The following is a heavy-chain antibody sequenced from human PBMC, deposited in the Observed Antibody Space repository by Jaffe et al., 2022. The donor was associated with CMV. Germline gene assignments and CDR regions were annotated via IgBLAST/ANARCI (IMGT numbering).Heavy chain of an antibody. D-gene: IGHD3-10*01. V-gene: IGHV3-21*01. J-gene: IGHJ4*02. CDR1: GFTFSSYS. CDR3: ARTPVEDGSSFDY. CDR2: ISSSSSYI. Sequence: EVQLVESGGGLVKPGGSLRLSCAASGFTFSSYSMNWVRQAPGKGLEWVSSISSSSSYIYYADSVKGRFTISRDNAKNSLYLQMNSLRAEDTAVYYCARTPVEDGSSFDYWGQGTLVTVSS.